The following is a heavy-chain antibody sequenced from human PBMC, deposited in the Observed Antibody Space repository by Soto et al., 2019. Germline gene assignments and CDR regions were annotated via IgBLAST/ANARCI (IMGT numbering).Heavy chain of an antibody. CDR1: GFTFDDYA. CDR3: AKDIEAAGIVGYFDY. J-gene: IGHJ4*02. D-gene: IGHD6-13*01. Sequence: EVQLVESGGGLVQPGRSLRLSCAASGFTFDDYAMHWVRQAPGKGLEWVSGISWNSGSIGYADSVKGRFTISRDNAKNSLYLQMNSLRAEDTALYYCAKDIEAAGIVGYFDYWGQGTLVTVSS. V-gene: IGHV3-9*01. CDR2: ISWNSGSI.